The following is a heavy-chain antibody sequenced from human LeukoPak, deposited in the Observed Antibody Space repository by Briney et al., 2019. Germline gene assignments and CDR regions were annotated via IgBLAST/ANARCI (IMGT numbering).Heavy chain of an antibody. D-gene: IGHD2-15*01. CDR2: IYYSRST. CDR3: ARGVKGSGGSCYVDY. CDR1: GGSISSYY. Sequence: SETLSLTCTVSGGSISSYYWSWIRQPPGKGLEWIGYIYYSRSTNYNPSLKSRVTISVDTSKNQFSPKLSSVTAADTAVYYCARGVKGSGGSCYVDYWGQGTLATVSS. J-gene: IGHJ4*02. V-gene: IGHV4-59*01.